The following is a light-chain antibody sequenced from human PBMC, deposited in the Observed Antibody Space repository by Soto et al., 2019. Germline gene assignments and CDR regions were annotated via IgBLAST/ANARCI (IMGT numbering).Light chain of an antibody. V-gene: IGLV2-23*02. J-gene: IGLJ1*01. CDR1: SGDVGSYNL. CDR2: EVS. Sequence: SALTQPASVSGSPGQSITISCTGTSGDVGSYNLVSWYQQHPGKVPKLMIFEVSKRPSGVSNRFSGSKSGDTASLTISGLQAEDEADYYCCSYAGSSTFYVFGTGTKVTVL. CDR3: CSYAGSSTFYV.